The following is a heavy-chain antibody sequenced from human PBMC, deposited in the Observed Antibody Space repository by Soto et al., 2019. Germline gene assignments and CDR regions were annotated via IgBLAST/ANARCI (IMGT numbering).Heavy chain of an antibody. Sequence: PGGSLRLSCAASGFTFSSYAMHWVRQAPGKGLEWVAVISYDGSNKYYADSVKGRFTISRDNSKNTLYLQMNSLRAEDTAVYYCARDGDYDYVWGSYRPSGGAVYYYGMDVWGQGTTVTVSS. V-gene: IGHV3-30-3*01. J-gene: IGHJ6*02. CDR2: ISYDGSNK. D-gene: IGHD3-16*02. CDR3: ARDGDYDYVWGSYRPSGGAVYYYGMDV. CDR1: GFTFSSYA.